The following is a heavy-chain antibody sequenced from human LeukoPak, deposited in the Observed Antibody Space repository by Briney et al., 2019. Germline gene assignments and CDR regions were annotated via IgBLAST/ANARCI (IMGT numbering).Heavy chain of an antibody. J-gene: IGHJ4*02. D-gene: IGHD3-22*01. CDR1: GGSISSSSYY. CDR3: ARAEYYYDSSGYQYYFDY. CDR2: IYYSGRT. Sequence: SETLSLTCTVSGGSISSSSYYWGWIRQPPGKGLGWIGSIYYSGRTYYNPTLKSRVTISVDTSKNQFSLKLSSVTAADTAVYYCARAEYYYDSSGYQYYFDYWGQGTLVTVSS. V-gene: IGHV4-39*07.